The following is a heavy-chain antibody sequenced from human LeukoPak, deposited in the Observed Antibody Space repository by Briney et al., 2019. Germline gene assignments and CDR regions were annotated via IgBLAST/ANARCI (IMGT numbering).Heavy chain of an antibody. D-gene: IGHD5-18*01. V-gene: IGHV1-18*01. CDR2: ISTYKANT. Sequence: ASVKVSCKASRYTFTSYGISWVRQAAGQGLERRGWISTYKANTHYAQKLQGRVTMAKDTSTSTAYMEQRRLRSDDTAVYYCARNRGYSYGYGHYWGQGTLVTVSS. J-gene: IGHJ4*02. CDR3: ARNRGYSYGYGHY. CDR1: RYTFTSYG.